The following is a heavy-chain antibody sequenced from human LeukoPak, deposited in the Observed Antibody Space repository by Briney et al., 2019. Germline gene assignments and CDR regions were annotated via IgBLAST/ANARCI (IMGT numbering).Heavy chain of an antibody. CDR3: ARERSDSSSWYVFDY. J-gene: IGHJ4*02. V-gene: IGHV3-30*03. CDR1: GFTFSSYG. Sequence: GGSLRLSCAASGFTFSSYGMHWVRQPPGKGLEWVASISYDGNNKYYADSVKGRFTISRDDSKNTLYLQMDSLRAEDTAVLYCARERSDSSSWYVFDYWGQGTLVTVSS. CDR2: ISYDGNNK. D-gene: IGHD6-13*01.